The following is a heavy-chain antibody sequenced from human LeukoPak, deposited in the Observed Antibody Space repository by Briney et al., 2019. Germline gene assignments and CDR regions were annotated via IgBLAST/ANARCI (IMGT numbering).Heavy chain of an antibody. CDR1: GFIFSSYG. CDR2: IQYNGRNK. D-gene: IGHD1-26*01. J-gene: IGHJ4*02. Sequence: PGGSLRLSCAASGFIFSSYGMHWVRQAPGKGLEWVAFIQYNGRNKYYAESVKGRFTISRDNSKNTVYLQMNSLRAEDTALYYCAKDLGYSGSYWVSNYFDYWGQGTLVTVSS. CDR3: AKDLGYSGSYWVSNYFDY. V-gene: IGHV3-30*02.